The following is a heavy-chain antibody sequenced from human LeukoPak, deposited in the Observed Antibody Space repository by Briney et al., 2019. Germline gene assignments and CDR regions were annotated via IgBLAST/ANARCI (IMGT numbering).Heavy chain of an antibody. CDR1: GFTFSRYN. CDR2: ISSGSLYI. D-gene: IGHD2-15*01. Sequence: NPGGSLRLSCAASGFTFSRYNMNWVRQATGKGLEWVSFISSGSLYIYYADSLKGRFTISRDNAKNSLYLQMNSLRADDTAVYYCARSGGSRGDAFDIWGQGTMVTVSS. J-gene: IGHJ3*02. V-gene: IGHV3-21*01. CDR3: ARSGGSRGDAFDI.